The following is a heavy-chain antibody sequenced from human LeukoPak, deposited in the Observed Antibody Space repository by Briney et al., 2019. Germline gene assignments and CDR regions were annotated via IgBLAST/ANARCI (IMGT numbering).Heavy chain of an antibody. CDR1: GFTFSSYS. V-gene: IGHV3-48*04. D-gene: IGHD5-12*01. Sequence: GGSLRLSCAASGFTFSSYSMNWVRQAPGKGLEWLSYISYNSGTYYADSVKGRFTISRDNGKNLLYLQMNRLRAEDTAVYYCAKEKTKTPFRPGEATVTKGYFDYWGKGTLVTVSS. CDR3: AKEKTKTPFRPGEATVTKGYFDY. J-gene: IGHJ4*02. CDR2: ISYNSGT.